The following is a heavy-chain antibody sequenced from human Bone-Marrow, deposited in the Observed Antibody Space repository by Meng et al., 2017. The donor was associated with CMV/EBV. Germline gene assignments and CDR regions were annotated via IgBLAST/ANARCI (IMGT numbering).Heavy chain of an antibody. Sequence: GESLKISCAASGFTFSSYGMHWVRQAPGKGLEWVAVIWYDGSNKYYADSVKGRFTISRDNSKNTLYLQMNSLRAEDTAVYYCAKDGYSSSTYYYYGMDVWGQGTMVTVSS. D-gene: IGHD6-6*01. CDR1: GFTFSSYG. CDR2: IWYDGSNK. V-gene: IGHV3-33*06. J-gene: IGHJ6*02. CDR3: AKDGYSSSTYYYYGMDV.